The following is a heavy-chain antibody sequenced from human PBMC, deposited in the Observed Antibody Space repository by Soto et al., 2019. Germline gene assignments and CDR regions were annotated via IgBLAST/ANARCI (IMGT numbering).Heavy chain of an antibody. CDR2: IYNSGRY. J-gene: IGHJ4*02. D-gene: IGHD1-1*01. CDR3: ARTLPNRQLFDS. Sequence: SETLSLTCTVSGGSISSYYWSWIRQSPDKGLEWIGYIYNSGRYNYNPSLESRLTISIDTSKNQFSLRLASVTAADTAVYYCARTLPNRQLFDSWSQGTLVTVSS. CDR1: GGSISSYY. V-gene: IGHV4-59*01.